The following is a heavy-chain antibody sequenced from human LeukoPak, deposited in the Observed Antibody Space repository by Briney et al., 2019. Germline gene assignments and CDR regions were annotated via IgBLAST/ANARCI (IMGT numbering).Heavy chain of an antibody. D-gene: IGHD3-22*01. V-gene: IGHV3-23*01. CDR1: GFTFSSYW. CDR2: ISGSGGST. J-gene: IGHJ4*02. Sequence: GGSLRLSCAASGFTFSSYWMHWVRQAPGKGLEWVSVISGSGGSTHYADSVKGRFTISRDNSKNTLYLQMNSLRAEDTAVYYCAKSTTMIVVDNFDYWGQGTLVTVSS. CDR3: AKSTTMIVVDNFDY.